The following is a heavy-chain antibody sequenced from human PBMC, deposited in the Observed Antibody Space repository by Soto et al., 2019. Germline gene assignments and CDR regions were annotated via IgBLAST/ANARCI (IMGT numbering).Heavy chain of an antibody. J-gene: IGHJ6*02. CDR1: GFTFSSYG. Sequence: QVQLVESGGGVVQPGRSLRLSCAASGFTFSSYGMHWVRQAPGKGLEWVAVIWYDGSNKYYADSVKGRFIISRDNSKNTLYLQMNSLRAEDTAVYYCARDEREGPTYYYYGMDVWGQGTTVTVSS. CDR2: IWYDGSNK. CDR3: ARDEREGPTYYYYGMDV. V-gene: IGHV3-33*01.